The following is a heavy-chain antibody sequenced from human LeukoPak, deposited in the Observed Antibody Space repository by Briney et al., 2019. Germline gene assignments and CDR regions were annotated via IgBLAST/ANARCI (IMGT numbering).Heavy chain of an antibody. D-gene: IGHD3-16*01. CDR1: GFTFSSYG. CDR3: AKAGGSGAFDI. V-gene: IGHV3-30*02. J-gene: IGHJ3*02. CDR2: IRYDGGNK. Sequence: PGGSLRLSCAASGFTFSSYGMHWVRQAPGKGLEWVAFIRYDGGNKYYADSVKGRFTISRDNSKNTLYLQMNSLRAEDTAVYYCAKAGGSGAFDIWGQGTMVTVSS.